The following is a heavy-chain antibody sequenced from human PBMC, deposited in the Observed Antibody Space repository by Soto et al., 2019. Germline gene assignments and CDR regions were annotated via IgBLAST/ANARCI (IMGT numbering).Heavy chain of an antibody. CDR2: ISGGGGNT. Sequence: PWWSLRLSCSTSVFTFGNYGMNWFRQAPGKGLEWVSGISGGGGNTYYADSVKGRFTISRDNSKSTLYLQVDSLRPEDAAVYYCARDPKTSGGQHWAFNYFDSWGQGTLVTVSS. D-gene: IGHD7-27*01. CDR3: ARDPKTSGGQHWAFNYFDS. J-gene: IGHJ4*02. CDR1: VFTFGNYG. V-gene: IGHV3-23*01.